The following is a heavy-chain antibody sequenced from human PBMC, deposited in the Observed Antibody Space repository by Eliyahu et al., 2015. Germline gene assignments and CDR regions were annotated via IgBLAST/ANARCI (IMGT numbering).Heavy chain of an antibody. J-gene: IGHJ1*01. Sequence: LEWMGIIYPGDSDTRYSPSFQGQVTISADKSISTAYLQWSSLKASDTAMYYCARPPSSYYDSSGYYHSAEYFQHWGQGTLVTVSS. D-gene: IGHD3-22*01. CDR3: ARPPSSYYDSSGYYHSAEYFQH. CDR2: IYPGDSDT. V-gene: IGHV5-51*01.